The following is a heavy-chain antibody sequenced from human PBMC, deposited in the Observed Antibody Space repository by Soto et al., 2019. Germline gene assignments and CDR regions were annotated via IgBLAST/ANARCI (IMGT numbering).Heavy chain of an antibody. CDR1: GYSFTSYW. Sequence: GESLKISCKASGYSFTSYWIGWVRQMPGKGLEWMGIIYPGDSDTIYSPSFQGQVTISADESISTAYLQWNSLKASDTAMYYCARPPYSASYYYFDQWGQGTPVTVSS. J-gene: IGHJ4*02. D-gene: IGHD1-26*01. V-gene: IGHV5-51*01. CDR3: ARPPYSASYYYFDQ. CDR2: IYPGDSDT.